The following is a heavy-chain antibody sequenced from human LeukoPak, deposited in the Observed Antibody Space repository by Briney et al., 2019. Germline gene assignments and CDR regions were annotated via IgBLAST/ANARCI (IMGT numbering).Heavy chain of an antibody. V-gene: IGHV1-24*01. CDR1: GYTLTELS. CDR3: ATVGVWFGEYPDCFDP. D-gene: IGHD3-10*01. J-gene: IGHJ5*02. Sequence: ASVKVSFKFSGYTLTELSMHWVRQAPGKGLEWMGGFDPEDGETIYAQKFQGRVTVTEDTSTDTAYMELSSLRSEDTAVYYCATVGVWFGEYPDCFDPWGQGTLVTVSS. CDR2: FDPEDGET.